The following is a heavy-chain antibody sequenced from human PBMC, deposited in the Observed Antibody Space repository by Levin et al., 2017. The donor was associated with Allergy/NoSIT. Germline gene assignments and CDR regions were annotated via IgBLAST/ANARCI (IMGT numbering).Heavy chain of an antibody. J-gene: IGHJ4*02. V-gene: IGHV4-39*01. CDR2: IYYSGST. D-gene: IGHD2-15*01. CDR3: ARGGLLSIDY. CDR1: GGSISSSSYY. Sequence: SETLSLTCTVSGGSISSSSYYWGWIRQPPGKGLEWIGSIYYSGSTYYNPSLKSRVTISVDTSKNQFSLKLSSVTAADTAVYYCARGGLLSIDYWGQGTLVTVSS.